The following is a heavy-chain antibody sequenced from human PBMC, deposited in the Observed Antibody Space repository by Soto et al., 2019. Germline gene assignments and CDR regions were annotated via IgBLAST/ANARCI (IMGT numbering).Heavy chain of an antibody. J-gene: IGHJ6*02. CDR1: GGSITSYY. V-gene: IGHV4-59*12. CDR2: IYYSGST. D-gene: IGHD3-10*01. Sequence: QVQLQESGPGLVKPSETLSLTCTVSGGSITSYYWSCIRQPPGTGLEWIGTIYYSGSTNYNPSLKSRVTIAVDTSKNQSALKLSSVTAADTAVYYCARALYGSGVLDVWCQGTTVTVSS. CDR3: ARALYGSGVLDV.